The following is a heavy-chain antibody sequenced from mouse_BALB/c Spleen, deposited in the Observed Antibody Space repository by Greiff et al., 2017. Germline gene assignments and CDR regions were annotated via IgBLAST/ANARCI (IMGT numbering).Heavy chain of an antibody. V-gene: IGHV6-6*02. J-gene: IGHJ3*01. D-gene: IGHD3-2*01. CDR2: IRLKSNNYAT. CDR1: GFTFSNYW. Sequence: EVHLVESGGGLVQPGGSMKLSCVASGFTFSNYWMNWVRQSPEKGLEWVAEIRLKSNNYATHYAESVKGRFTISRDDSKSSVYLQMNNLRAEDTGIYYCTRDSSGPASFAYWGQGTLVTVSA. CDR3: TRDSSGPASFAY.